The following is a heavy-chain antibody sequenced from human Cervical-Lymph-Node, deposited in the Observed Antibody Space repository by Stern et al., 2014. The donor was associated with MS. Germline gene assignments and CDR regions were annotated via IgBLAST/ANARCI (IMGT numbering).Heavy chain of an antibody. J-gene: IGHJ4*02. CDR2: MNPNSGNT. CDR1: GYTFTSKD. Sequence: QMQLVQSGAEVKKPGASVKVSCKASGYTFTSKDINWVRQAPGQGLEWMGWMNPNSGNTGYAQKFQGRVTMTRNTSISTAYMELSSLSSEDTAMYYCAREVKIVAAGSVEDYWGQGTLVTVSS. V-gene: IGHV1-8*01. CDR3: AREVKIVAAGSVEDY. D-gene: IGHD6-13*01.